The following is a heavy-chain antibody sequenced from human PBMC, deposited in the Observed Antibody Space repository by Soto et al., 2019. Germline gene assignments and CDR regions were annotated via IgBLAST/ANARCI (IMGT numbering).Heavy chain of an antibody. D-gene: IGHD2-21*02. CDR3: AREVYYGGDSDF. V-gene: IGHV3-7*01. CDR1: GFTFSSYW. Sequence: PGGSLRLSCAASGFTFSSYWMSWVLQAPGKGLEWVANMKEDGSEKYYLDSVKGRFTISRDNTRNSVYLQMTSMRAEDTAVYYCAREVYYGGDSDFWGQGVLVTVSS. CDR2: MKEDGSEK. J-gene: IGHJ4*02.